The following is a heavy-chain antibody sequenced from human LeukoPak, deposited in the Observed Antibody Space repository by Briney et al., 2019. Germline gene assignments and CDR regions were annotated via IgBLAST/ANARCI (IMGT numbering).Heavy chain of an antibody. CDR3: ARFTIASAGASWFDS. J-gene: IGHJ5*01. CDR1: TYNFVNYW. Sequence: GESLKISGMDPTYNFVNYWIGWVRQMPGKGLESVGIINPGDSDTKYSPSFQGQVTLSVDKSVNTAYLQWNRLKSSDTAMYFCARFTIASAGASWFDSWGQGTLVTVSS. CDR2: INPGDSDT. V-gene: IGHV5-51*01. D-gene: IGHD6-13*01.